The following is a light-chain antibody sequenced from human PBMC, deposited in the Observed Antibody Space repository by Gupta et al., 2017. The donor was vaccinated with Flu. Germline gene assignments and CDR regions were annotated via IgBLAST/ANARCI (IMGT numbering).Light chain of an antibody. CDR1: SSDGGSYNL. V-gene: IGLV2-23*02. CDR3: CSYAGSSTLI. J-gene: IGLJ2*01. Sequence: ITISCTGTSSDGGSYNLVSWYQQHPGKAPKLMIYEVTKRPSGVSDRFSGSKSGNTASLTIAGLQAEDEADYYCCSYAGSSTLIFGGGTKLTVL. CDR2: EVT.